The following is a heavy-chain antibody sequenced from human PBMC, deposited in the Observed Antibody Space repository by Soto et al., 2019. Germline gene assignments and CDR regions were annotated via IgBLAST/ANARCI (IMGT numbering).Heavy chain of an antibody. CDR2: IIPMFGTA. D-gene: IGHD5-18*01. Sequence: QVQLVQSGAEVNKPESSVKVSCKAPGGTFSTYAISWVRQAPGQGLEWMGGIIPMFGTANYAQRFQDRVTITADESTNTVYMERSSLRSEDTAVYFCASGIQLWLRRINNGYSGWGQGTLVTVSS. CDR3: ASGIQLWLRRINNGYSG. V-gene: IGHV1-69*12. J-gene: IGHJ4*02. CDR1: GGTFSTYA.